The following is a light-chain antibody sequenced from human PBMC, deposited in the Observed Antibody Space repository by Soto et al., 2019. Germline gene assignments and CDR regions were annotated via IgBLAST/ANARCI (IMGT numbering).Light chain of an antibody. V-gene: IGKV1-13*02. CDR1: QGISSA. Sequence: AIQLTQSPSSLSGSVGDRVTITCRASQGISSALAWYQQKRGKAPKLLIYDASSLESGVPSRFSGSGSGTDFTLTISSLQPEDFDTYYCQQFNSYPITVGQGTRLEIK. J-gene: IGKJ5*01. CDR3: QQFNSYPIT. CDR2: DAS.